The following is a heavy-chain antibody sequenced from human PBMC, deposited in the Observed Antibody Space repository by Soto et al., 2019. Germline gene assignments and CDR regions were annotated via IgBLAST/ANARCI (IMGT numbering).Heavy chain of an antibody. CDR3: ARGPSRNDYGDYGFDY. J-gene: IGHJ4*02. V-gene: IGHV4-59*11. CDR1: GGSISSHY. D-gene: IGHD4-17*01. Sequence: SETLSLTCTVSGGSISSHYWSWIRQPPGKGLEWIGYIYYSGSTNYNPSLKSRVTISVDTSKNQFSLKLSSVTAADTAVYYCARGPSRNDYGDYGFDYWGQGTLVTVSS. CDR2: IYYSGST.